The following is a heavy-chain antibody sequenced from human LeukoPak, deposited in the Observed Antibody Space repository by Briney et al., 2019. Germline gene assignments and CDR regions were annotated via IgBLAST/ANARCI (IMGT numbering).Heavy chain of an antibody. V-gene: IGHV1-24*01. CDR3: AREFGYSSLSALDY. J-gene: IGHJ4*02. D-gene: IGHD6-13*01. CDR2: FDPEDGET. CDR1: GYTLTDLS. Sequence: ASVKVSCKVSGYTLTDLSMHWVRQAPGKGLEWMGGFDPEDGETIYAQRFQGRVTMTEDTSTDTAYMELSSLRSEDTAVYYCAREFGYSSLSALDYWGQGTLVTVSS.